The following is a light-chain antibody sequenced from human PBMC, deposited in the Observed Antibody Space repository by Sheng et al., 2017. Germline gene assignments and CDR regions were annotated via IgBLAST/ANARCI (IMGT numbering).Light chain of an antibody. J-gene: IGLJ2*01. Sequence: SYELTQESSVSVSPGQTATITCSGDSLAARYTRWFQRKPGQAPVLLIYKDTERPSAIPERFSGSSSGTTATLTISGAQVDDEADYYCYSATDSGQGVFGGGTKLTVL. V-gene: IGLV3-27*01. CDR3: YSATDSGQGV. CDR1: SLAARY. CDR2: KDT.